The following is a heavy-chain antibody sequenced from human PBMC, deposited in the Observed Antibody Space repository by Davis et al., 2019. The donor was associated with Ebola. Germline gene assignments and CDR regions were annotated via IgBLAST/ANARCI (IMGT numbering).Heavy chain of an antibody. CDR1: GFTFSSYA. Sequence: PGGSLRLSCAASGFTFSSYAMSWVRQAPGKGLEWVSAIDGGDGSTYYADSVKGRFTISRDNSKNTLYLQMNSLRADDTAAYYCAKDRRGYNSAADYWGQGTLVTVSS. CDR2: IDGGDGST. CDR3: AKDRRGYNSAADY. V-gene: IGHV3-23*01. J-gene: IGHJ4*02. D-gene: IGHD5-24*01.